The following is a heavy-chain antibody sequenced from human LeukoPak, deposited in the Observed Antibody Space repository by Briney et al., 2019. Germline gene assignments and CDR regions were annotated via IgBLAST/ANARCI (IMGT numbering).Heavy chain of an antibody. CDR1: GFTFNNYG. CDR2: IRYDGSNK. Sequence: PGGSLRLSCAASGFTFNNYGIHWVRQAPGKGLEWVAFIRYDGSNKYYADSVKGRFTISRDNSKNTLYLQMNSLRAEDTAVYYCAKSAVGATTYVFDYWGQGTLVTVSS. J-gene: IGHJ4*02. D-gene: IGHD1-26*01. V-gene: IGHV3-30*02. CDR3: AKSAVGATTYVFDY.